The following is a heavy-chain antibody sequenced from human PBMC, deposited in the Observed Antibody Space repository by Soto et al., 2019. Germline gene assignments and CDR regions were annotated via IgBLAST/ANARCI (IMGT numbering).Heavy chain of an antibody. Sequence: QITLKESGPTLVKPTQTLTLTCIFSGFSFSADGVGVGWIRQPPGKALEWLALIYWDDDTRYRPSLKSRLTITKESSKNQVVLTMTNMDPLDTATYSCAHAFGGTSWPNDAFDVWGQGTVVTVSS. V-gene: IGHV2-5*02. CDR1: GFSFSADGVG. J-gene: IGHJ3*01. CDR3: AHAFGGTSWPNDAFDV. CDR2: IYWDDDT. D-gene: IGHD3-16*01.